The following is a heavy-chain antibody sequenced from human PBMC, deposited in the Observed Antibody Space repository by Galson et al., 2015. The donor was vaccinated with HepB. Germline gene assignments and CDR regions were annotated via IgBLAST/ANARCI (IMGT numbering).Heavy chain of an antibody. J-gene: IGHJ6*02. V-gene: IGHV1-3*01. Sequence: SVKVSCKASGYTFTSYAMHWVRQAPGQRLEWMGWINAGNGNTKYSQKFQGRVTITRDTSASTAYMELSSLRSEDTAVYYCARVGTPRPGGTYYYYYGMDVWGQGTTVTVSS. CDR3: ARVGTPRPGGTYYYYYGMDV. CDR1: GYTFTSYA. D-gene: IGHD1-1*01. CDR2: INAGNGNT.